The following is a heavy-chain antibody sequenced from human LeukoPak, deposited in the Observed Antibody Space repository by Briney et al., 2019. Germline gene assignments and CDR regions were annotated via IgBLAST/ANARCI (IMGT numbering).Heavy chain of an antibody. J-gene: IGHJ4*02. CDR2: ISYHQLNA. CDR3: AREFTTVVTGRLFDY. Sequence: PGRSLRLSCAASGFTFSNFGTHWCRAAPGRGLEWVAVISYHQLNADSADSMNGRFTFSRDNSKHTLYLQMSSLKVDDSAVYYCAREFTTVVTGRLFDYWGQGTLVTVSS. CDR1: GFTFSNFG. V-gene: IGHV3-30-3*01. D-gene: IGHD4-23*01.